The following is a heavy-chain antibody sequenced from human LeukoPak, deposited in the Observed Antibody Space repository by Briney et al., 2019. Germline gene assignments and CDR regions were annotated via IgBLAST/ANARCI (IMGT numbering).Heavy chain of an antibody. CDR1: GGSFSGYY. CDR2: IYTSGST. D-gene: IGHD2-15*01. CDR3: ARDRVPYCSGGSCYGGWFDP. Sequence: SETLSLTCAVYGGSFSGYYWSWIRQPPGKGLEWIGRIYTSGSTNYNPSLKSRVTMSVDTSKNQFSLKLSSVTAADTAVYYCARDRVPYCSGGSCYGGWFDPWGQGTLVTVSS. J-gene: IGHJ5*02. V-gene: IGHV4-59*10.